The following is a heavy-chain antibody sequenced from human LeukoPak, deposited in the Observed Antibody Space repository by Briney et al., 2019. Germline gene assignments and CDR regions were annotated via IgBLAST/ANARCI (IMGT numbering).Heavy chain of an antibody. J-gene: IGHJ4*02. CDR3: AREGGITIFGVVTPEDY. D-gene: IGHD3-3*01. V-gene: IGHV3-9*01. Sequence: GGSLRLSCAASGFTFDDYAMHWVRQAPGKGLEWVSGISWNSGSIGYADSVKGRFTISRDNAKNSLHLQMNALRAEDTAVYYCAREGGITIFGVVTPEDYWGQGTLVTVSS. CDR2: ISWNSGSI. CDR1: GFTFDDYA.